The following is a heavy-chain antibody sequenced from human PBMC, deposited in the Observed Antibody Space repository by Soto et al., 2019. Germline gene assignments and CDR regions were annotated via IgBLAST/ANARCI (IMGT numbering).Heavy chain of an antibody. CDR3: ARRRRTETAYYYYYYMDV. V-gene: IGHV4-59*08. Sequence: SETLSLTCTVSGGSISSYYWSWIRQPPGKGLEWIGYIYYSGSTNYNPSLKSRVTISVDTSKNQFSLKLSSVTAADTAVYYCARRRRTETAYYYYYYMDVWGKGTTVTVSS. CDR2: IYYSGST. J-gene: IGHJ6*03. CDR1: GGSISSYY. D-gene: IGHD5-18*01.